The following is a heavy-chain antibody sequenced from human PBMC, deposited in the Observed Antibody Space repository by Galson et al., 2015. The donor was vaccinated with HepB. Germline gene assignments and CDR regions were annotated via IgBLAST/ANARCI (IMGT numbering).Heavy chain of an antibody. Sequence: LRLSCAASGFTFSNYEFNWVRQAPGKGLEWISYISDGYSTIYYADSVKGRFTISRDNAKNSLYLQMNSLRVEDTAVYYCAREAREFGESLDYWGQGTLVTVSS. V-gene: IGHV3-48*03. J-gene: IGHJ4*02. D-gene: IGHD3-10*01. CDR3: AREAREFGESLDY. CDR1: GFTFSNYE. CDR2: ISDGYSTI.